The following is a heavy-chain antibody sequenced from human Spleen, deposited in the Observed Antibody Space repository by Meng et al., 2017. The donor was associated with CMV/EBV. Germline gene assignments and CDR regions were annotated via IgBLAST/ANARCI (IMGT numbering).Heavy chain of an antibody. CDR1: GFTFSSYG. CDR3: ARDDSYCTNGVCSNYFDY. Sequence: GESLKISCAASGFTFSSYGMHWVRQAPGKGLEWVAFIRYDGSNKYYADSVKGRFTISRDNSKNTLYLQMNSLRAEDTAVYYCARDDSYCTNGVCSNYFDYWGQGTLVTVSS. J-gene: IGHJ4*02. V-gene: IGHV3-30*02. CDR2: IRYDGSNK. D-gene: IGHD2-8*01.